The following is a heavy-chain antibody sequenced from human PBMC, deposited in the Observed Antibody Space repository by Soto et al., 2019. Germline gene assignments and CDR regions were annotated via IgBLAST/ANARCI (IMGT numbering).Heavy chain of an antibody. V-gene: IGHV1-18*01. CDR1: GYTFNTCG. J-gene: IGHJ5*02. Sequence: ASVKVSCKTSGYTFNTCGINWVRQAPGKGLELMGWISAYDGKTTYAEKFQGRVTLTTDTSTSTAYLELRSLRSDDTAIYYCARDPHEFWTSYWFDPWGQRTPVTVS. D-gene: IGHD3-3*01. CDR2: ISAYDGKT. CDR3: ARDPHEFWTSYWFDP.